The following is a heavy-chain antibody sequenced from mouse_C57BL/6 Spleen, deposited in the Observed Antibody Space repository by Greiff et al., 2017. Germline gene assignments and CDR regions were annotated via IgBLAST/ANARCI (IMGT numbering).Heavy chain of an antibody. V-gene: IGHV1-80*01. Sequence: VQLQQSGAELVKPGASVKISCKASGYAFSSYWMNWVKQRPGKGLEWIGQIYPGDGDTNYNGKFKGKATLTADKSSSTAYMQLSSLTSEDSAVYFCARNYPLYYFDYWGQGTTLTVSS. CDR2: IYPGDGDT. D-gene: IGHD2-1*01. J-gene: IGHJ2*01. CDR1: GYAFSSYW. CDR3: ARNYPLYYFDY.